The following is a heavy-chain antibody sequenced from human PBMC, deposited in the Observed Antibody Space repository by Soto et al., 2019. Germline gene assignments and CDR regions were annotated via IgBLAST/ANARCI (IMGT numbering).Heavy chain of an antibody. V-gene: IGHV3-23*01. CDR3: AKDRMDNSISYLGS. Sequence: GGSLRLSCATSGFSFSNYAMSWVRQAPGKGLEWVAGITSTGYTYYVESLKGRFTISRDNSKNTVSLQMNSLRAEDTAVYYCAKDRMDNSISYLGSWGQGAGVTVSS. CDR2: ITSTGYT. CDR1: GFSFSNYA. D-gene: IGHD4-4*01. J-gene: IGHJ4*02.